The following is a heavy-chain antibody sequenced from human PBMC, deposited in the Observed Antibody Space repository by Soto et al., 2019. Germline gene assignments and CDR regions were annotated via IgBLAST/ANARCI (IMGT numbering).Heavy chain of an antibody. CDR1: GFTFSSYA. Sequence: GGSLRLSCAASGFTFSSYAMSWVRQAPGKGLEWVSAISGSGGSTYYADSVKGRFSISRDNSKNTLYLQMNSLRAEDTAVYYCAKDWDYYDSSGYNLFDYWGQGTLVTVSS. CDR3: AKDWDYYDSSGYNLFDY. D-gene: IGHD3-22*01. J-gene: IGHJ4*02. CDR2: ISGSGGST. V-gene: IGHV3-23*01.